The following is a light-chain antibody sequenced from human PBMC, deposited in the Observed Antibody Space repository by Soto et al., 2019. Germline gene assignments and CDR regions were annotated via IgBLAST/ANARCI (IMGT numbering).Light chain of an antibody. CDR3: RQYCDWPLLS. J-gene: IGKJ4*01. CDR1: QSVGSN. Sequence: TQSPSTLSVSTGAGATLSCRASQSVGSNLAWYQQKPGQTPRVLIYGASTRAIGIPARFSGSGFGTEFTLTISSLLHEEVVVYYCRQYCDWPLLSFGGGTKVDI. V-gene: IGKV3-15*01. CDR2: GAS.